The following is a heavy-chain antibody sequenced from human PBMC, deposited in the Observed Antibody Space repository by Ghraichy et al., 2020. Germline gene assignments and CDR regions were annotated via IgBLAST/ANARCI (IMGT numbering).Heavy chain of an antibody. V-gene: IGHV4-34*01. CDR3: ARGHYYDSSGYNRDLDY. CDR1: GGSFSGYY. D-gene: IGHD3-22*01. Sequence: ESLNISCAVYGGSFSGYYWSWIRQPPGKGLEWIGEINHSGSTNYNPSLKSRVTISVDTSKNQFSLKLSSVTAADTAVYYCARGHYYDSSGYNRDLDYWGQGTLVTVSS. J-gene: IGHJ4*02. CDR2: INHSGST.